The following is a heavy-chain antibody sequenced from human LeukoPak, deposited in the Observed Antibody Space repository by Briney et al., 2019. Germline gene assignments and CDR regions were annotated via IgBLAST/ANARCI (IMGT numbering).Heavy chain of an antibody. CDR2: ITTSGGIK. CDR3: ARDGVVDSSGWYVDY. CDR1: GFTFSNYE. Sequence: GGSLRLSCATSGFTFSNYEMNWVRQAPGKGLEWVSYITTSGGIKSYADSVKGRFTISRDNAKKSVYLRINSLRAEDTAVYYCARDGVVDSSGWYVDYWGQGTLVTVSS. J-gene: IGHJ4*02. V-gene: IGHV3-48*03. D-gene: IGHD6-19*01.